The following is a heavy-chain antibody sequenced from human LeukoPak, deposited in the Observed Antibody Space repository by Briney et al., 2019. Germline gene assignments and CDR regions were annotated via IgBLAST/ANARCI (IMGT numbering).Heavy chain of an antibody. D-gene: IGHD3-9*01. CDR1: GYTFTSYG. CDR3: ARGPDYDILTGYYTP. V-gene: IGHV1-18*01. Sequence: ASVKVSCKASGYTFTSYGISWVRQAPGQGLEWMGWISAYNGNTNYAQKLQGRVTMTTDTSTSTAYMEPRSLRSDDTAVYYCARGPDYDILTGYYTPWGQGTLVTVSS. CDR2: ISAYNGNT. J-gene: IGHJ5*02.